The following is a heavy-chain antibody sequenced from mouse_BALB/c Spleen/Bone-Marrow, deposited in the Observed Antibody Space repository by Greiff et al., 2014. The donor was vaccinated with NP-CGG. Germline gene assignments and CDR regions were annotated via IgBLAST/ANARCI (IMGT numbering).Heavy chain of an antibody. CDR2: INPSTGYT. D-gene: IGHD4-1*01. Sequence: XLAKPGASVKMSCKASGYXXXXXXXXXXXXXXXXXXXXIGYINPSTGYTEYNQKFKDKATLTADKSSSTAYMQLSSLTSEDSAVYYCARDWDYWYFDVWGAGTTVTVPS. CDR3: ARDWDYWYFDV. J-gene: IGHJ1*01. CDR1: GYXXXXXX. V-gene: IGHV1-4*01.